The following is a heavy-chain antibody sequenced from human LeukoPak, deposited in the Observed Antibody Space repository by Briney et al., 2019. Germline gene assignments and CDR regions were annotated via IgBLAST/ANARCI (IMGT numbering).Heavy chain of an antibody. J-gene: IGHJ6*03. CDR1: GGSFSGYY. CDR2: LYHSDSA. V-gene: IGHV4-34*10. CDR3: ARQHDSYYYYYIDV. Sequence: PSETLSLTCAVYGGSFSGYYWVWIRQPPGRGLEWIGSLYHSDSAYYNTSLRSRVSMSVDTSKNQFSLTLSFVTAADTAVYYCARQHDSYYYYYIDVWGTGTTVTVSS.